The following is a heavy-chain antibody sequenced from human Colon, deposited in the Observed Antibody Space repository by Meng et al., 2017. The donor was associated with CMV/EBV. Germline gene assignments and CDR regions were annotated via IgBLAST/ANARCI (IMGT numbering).Heavy chain of an antibody. CDR2: ITTNAGTP. V-gene: IGHV7-4-1*02. J-gene: IGHJ4*02. CDR3: AREGEDAYYNFDY. D-gene: IGHD3-10*01. Sequence: KASVYTFTTYAMNWVRQAPGPGLGWIGWITTNAGTPTYAQGFTGRFVFSFDTSVSTAYLQISNLKAEDTAVYYCAREGEDAYYNFDYWGQGTLVTVSS. CDR1: VYTFTTYA.